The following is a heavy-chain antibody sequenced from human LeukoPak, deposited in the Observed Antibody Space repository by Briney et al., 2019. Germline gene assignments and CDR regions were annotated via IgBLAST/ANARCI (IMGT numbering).Heavy chain of an antibody. D-gene: IGHD3-10*01. CDR1: GFTFSSYA. Sequence: GGSLRLSCAASGFTFSSYAMSWVRQAPGKGLEWVSAISGSGGSTYYADSVKGRFTISRDNSKNTLYLQMNSLRAEDTAIYYCAKDQWNGSGSYCFDYWGQGTLVTVSS. V-gene: IGHV3-23*01. CDR2: ISGSGGST. J-gene: IGHJ4*02. CDR3: AKDQWNGSGSYCFDY.